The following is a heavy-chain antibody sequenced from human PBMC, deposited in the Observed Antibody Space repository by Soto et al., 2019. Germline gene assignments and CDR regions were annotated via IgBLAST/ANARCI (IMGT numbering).Heavy chain of an antibody. CDR1: GGTFSSYT. CDR2: IIPILGIA. D-gene: IGHD2-2*01. CDR3: ARDGSVVPAAAFDY. J-gene: IGHJ4*02. Sequence: SVKVSCKASGGTFSSYTISWVRQAPGQGLEWMGRIIPILGIANYAQRFQGRVTITADKSTSTAYMAQSSLRSEDTAVYYCARDGSVVPAAAFDYWGQGTLVTVSS. V-gene: IGHV1-69*04.